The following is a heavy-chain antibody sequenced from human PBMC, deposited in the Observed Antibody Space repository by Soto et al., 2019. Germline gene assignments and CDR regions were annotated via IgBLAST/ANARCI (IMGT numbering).Heavy chain of an antibody. J-gene: IGHJ6*02. V-gene: IGHV1-69*12. D-gene: IGHD2-21*02. CDR3: ARGIVVATAIRAYYYYAMDV. Sequence: QVQLVQSGAEVKKPGSSVKVSCKASGGTFSSYDISWVRQAPGQGLEWMGGIIPIFGTANYAQKFQGRVTITADESTSTAYMERSSLRSEYTAVYYCARGIVVATAIRAYYYYAMDVWGQGTTVTVS. CDR1: GGTFSSYD. CDR2: IIPIFGTA.